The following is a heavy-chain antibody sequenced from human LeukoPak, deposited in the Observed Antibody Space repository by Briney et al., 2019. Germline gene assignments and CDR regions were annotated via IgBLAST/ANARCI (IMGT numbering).Heavy chain of an antibody. Sequence: GGSLRLSCAASGFTLSNYNMSWVRQAPGKGLEWVANIKQDGSEKYYVDSVKGRFTISRDNAKNSLYLQMNSLRAEDTAVYYCARDRKWLFSGVNWYFDLWGRGTLVTVSS. CDR1: GFTLSNYN. CDR3: ARDRKWLFSGVNWYFDL. V-gene: IGHV3-7*01. D-gene: IGHD6-19*01. J-gene: IGHJ2*01. CDR2: IKQDGSEK.